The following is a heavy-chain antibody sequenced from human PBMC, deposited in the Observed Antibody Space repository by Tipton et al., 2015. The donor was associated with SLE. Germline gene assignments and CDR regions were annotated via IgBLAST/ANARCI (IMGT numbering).Heavy chain of an antibody. V-gene: IGHV4-59*08. CDR3: ARHVGEAYYYAMDV. D-gene: IGHD3-10*01. J-gene: IGHJ6*02. CDR1: GGSISGYH. CDR2: ISYTETT. Sequence: TLSLTCTVSGGSISGYHWSWLRQPPGKGLEWIGYISYTETTKYNPSLESRVIISVDTSKNQFSLRLSSVTAADTAMYYCARHVGEAYYYAMDVWGQGTTVVISS.